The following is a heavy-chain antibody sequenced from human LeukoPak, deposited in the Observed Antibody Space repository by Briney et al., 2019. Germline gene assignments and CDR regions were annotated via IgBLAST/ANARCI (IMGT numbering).Heavy chain of an antibody. V-gene: IGHV4-39*07. CDR3: ARRKRTYYYGSGSYYSPPPFDY. CDR1: GGSISSSSYY. D-gene: IGHD3-10*01. J-gene: IGHJ4*02. Sequence: SETLSLTCTVSGGSISSSSYYWGWIRQPPGKGLEWIGSIYYSGSTYYNPSLKSRVTISVDTSKNQFSLKLTSVTAADTAVYYCARRKRTYYYGSGSYYSPPPFDYWGQGTLVTVSS. CDR2: IYYSGST.